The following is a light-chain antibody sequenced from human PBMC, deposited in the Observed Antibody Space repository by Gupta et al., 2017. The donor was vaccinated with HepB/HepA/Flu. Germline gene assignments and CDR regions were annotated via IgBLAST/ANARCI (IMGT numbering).Light chain of an antibody. CDR3: QVWDSSTVV. J-gene: IGLJ2*01. Sequence: SYELTQPPSVSVSPGQTASITCSGDKLGDKYACWYQQKPGQSPVLVIYQDTQRPSGIPERFSGSNSGNTATLTISGTQTTDEADYYCQVWDSSTVVFGGGTKLTVL. CDR2: QDT. CDR1: KLGDKY. V-gene: IGLV3-1*01.